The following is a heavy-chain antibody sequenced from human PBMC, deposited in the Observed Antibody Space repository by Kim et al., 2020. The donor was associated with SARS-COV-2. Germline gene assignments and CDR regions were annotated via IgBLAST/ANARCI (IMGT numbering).Heavy chain of an antibody. J-gene: IGHJ6*02. CDR2: IYPGDSDT. CDR1: GYSFTSYW. D-gene: IGHD3-10*01. CDR3: ARRITMVRGVRSYGMDV. V-gene: IGHV5-51*01. Sequence: GESLKISCKGSGYSFTSYWIGWVRQMPGKGLEWMGIIYPGDSDTRYSPSFQGQVTISADKSISTAYLQWSSLKASDTAMYYCARRITMVRGVRSYGMDVWGQGTTVTVSS.